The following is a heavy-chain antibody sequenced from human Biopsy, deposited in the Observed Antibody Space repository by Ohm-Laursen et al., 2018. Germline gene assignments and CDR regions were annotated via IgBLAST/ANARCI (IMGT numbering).Heavy chain of an antibody. V-gene: IGHV4-59*01. CDR1: GGSISNYY. CDR3: ASHDSSGWWFFDN. CDR2: IYHTGSA. J-gene: IGHJ4*02. D-gene: IGHD6-19*01. Sequence: TLPLTCTVSGGSISNYYCAWIRQSPGKGLEWIGYIYHTGSANYNPSLRSRVTLSLDSSKNQFSLRLTSVTAADAAVYYCASHDSSGWWFFDNWGQGTLVTVS.